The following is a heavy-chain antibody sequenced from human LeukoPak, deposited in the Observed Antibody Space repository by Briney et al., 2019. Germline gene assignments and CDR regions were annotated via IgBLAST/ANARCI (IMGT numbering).Heavy chain of an antibody. CDR2: IKQDGSEK. V-gene: IGHV3-7*01. D-gene: IGHD1-7*01. CDR3: ALKELPGGYYHFRMEV. CDR1: GFTFSSYW. J-gene: IGHJ6*02. Sequence: PGGSLRLSCAASGFTFSSYWMSWVRQAPGKGLEWVANIKQDGSEKYYVDSVKGRFTISRDNAKNSLYLQMNSLRAEDTAVYYCALKELPGGYYHFRMEVLGQGTTVTVSS.